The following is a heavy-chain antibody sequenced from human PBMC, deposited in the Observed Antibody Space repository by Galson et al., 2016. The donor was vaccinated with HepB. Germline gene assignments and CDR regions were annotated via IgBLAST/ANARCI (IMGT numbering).Heavy chain of an antibody. Sequence: LRLSCAASRFTFSDYYMSWIRQAPGKGLEFVSYISSSGDTIYYADSVKGRFTISRDNTKNSLYLQMNSLRAEDTAVYYCAREAIRGSSRDDFDYWGQGTLVTVSS. CDR3: AREAIRGSSRDDFDY. D-gene: IGHD2-2*01. CDR1: RFTFSDYY. V-gene: IGHV3-11*04. J-gene: IGHJ4*02. CDR2: ISSSGDTI.